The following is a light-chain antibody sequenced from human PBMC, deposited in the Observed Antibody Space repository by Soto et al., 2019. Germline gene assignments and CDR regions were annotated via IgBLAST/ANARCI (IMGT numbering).Light chain of an antibody. Sequence: DIVMTQSPDSLAVSLGERATINCKSSQSVLYSSNNKNYLVWYQQKPGQPPKLLIYWASTRESGVPDRFSGSGSWTDFTLTINSLQAEDVAVYYCQQYYTTPWTFGQGTKVEIK. J-gene: IGKJ1*01. CDR2: WAS. V-gene: IGKV4-1*01. CDR1: QSVLYSSNNKNY. CDR3: QQYYTTPWT.